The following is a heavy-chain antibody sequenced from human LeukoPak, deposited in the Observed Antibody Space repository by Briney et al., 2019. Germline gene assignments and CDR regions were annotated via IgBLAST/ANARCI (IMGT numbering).Heavy chain of an antibody. J-gene: IGHJ5*02. CDR2: ISAYNGNT. Sequence: GASVKVSCKASGGTFSSYAISWVRQAPGQGLEWMGWISAYNGNTNYAQKLQGRVTMTTDTSTSTAYMELRSLRSDDTAVYYCARDQYYDSKGWFDPWGQGTLVTVSS. V-gene: IGHV1-18*01. D-gene: IGHD3-22*01. CDR1: GGTFSSYA. CDR3: ARDQYYDSKGWFDP.